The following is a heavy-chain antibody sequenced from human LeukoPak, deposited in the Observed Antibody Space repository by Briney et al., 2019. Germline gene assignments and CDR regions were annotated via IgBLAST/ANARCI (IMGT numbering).Heavy chain of an antibody. J-gene: IGHJ5*02. V-gene: IGHV4-30-4*01. Sequence: SETLSLTCTVSGGSISSGDYYWRWIRQPPGKGLEWIGYMYYSGSTYYNPYLKSRVTISVDTSKNQFSLKLSSVTAADTAVYYCARSPTRIIVVVPAPNWFDPWGQGTLVTVSS. D-gene: IGHD2-2*01. CDR1: GGSISSGDYY. CDR2: MYYSGST. CDR3: ARSPTRIIVVVPAPNWFDP.